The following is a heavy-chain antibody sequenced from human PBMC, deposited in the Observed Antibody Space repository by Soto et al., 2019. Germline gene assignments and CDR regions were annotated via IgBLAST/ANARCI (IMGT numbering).Heavy chain of an antibody. J-gene: IGHJ6*03. V-gene: IGHV1-18*01. CDR2: ISAYNGNT. CDR3: ARLDDILTGYYYYYMDV. D-gene: IGHD3-9*01. CDR1: GYTFTSYG. Sequence: GASVKVSCKASGYTFTSYGISWVRQAPGQGLEWMGWISAYNGNTNYAQKLQGRVTMTTDTSTSTAYMELRSLRSDDTAVYYCARLDDILTGYYYYYMDVWGKGTTVTVSS.